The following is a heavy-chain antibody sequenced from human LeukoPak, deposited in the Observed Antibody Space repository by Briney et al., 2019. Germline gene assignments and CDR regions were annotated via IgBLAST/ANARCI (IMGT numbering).Heavy chain of an antibody. Sequence: ASVKVSCKPSGYTFTGYYIHWVPQAPGQGLECMGWINPDSGDTNSAQKFQGRVTMTTDTSISTAYMELSRLRSDDTAVYYCARGFDWLEYYFDYWGQGTLVTVSS. D-gene: IGHD3-9*01. CDR1: GYTFTGYY. CDR3: ARGFDWLEYYFDY. V-gene: IGHV1-2*02. J-gene: IGHJ4*02. CDR2: INPDSGDT.